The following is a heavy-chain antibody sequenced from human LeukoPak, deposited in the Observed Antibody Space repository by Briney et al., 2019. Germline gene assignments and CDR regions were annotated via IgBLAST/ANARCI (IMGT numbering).Heavy chain of an antibody. CDR2: TDQDGSKK. CDR1: GFTFSSYS. J-gene: IGHJ5*02. Sequence: GSLRLPCAASGFTFSSYSMHWVRQAPGKGLEWVANTDQDGSKKNYVDSVKGRFTISRDNAKNSLYLQMNSLRAEDTAMYYCARDLTRKLGFDPWGQGTLVTVSS. D-gene: IGHD6-6*01. V-gene: IGHV3-7*01. CDR3: ARDLTRKLGFDP.